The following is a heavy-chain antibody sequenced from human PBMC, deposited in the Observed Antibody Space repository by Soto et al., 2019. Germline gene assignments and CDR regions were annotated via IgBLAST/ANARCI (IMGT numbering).Heavy chain of an antibody. D-gene: IGHD5-18*01. V-gene: IGHV3-15*01. Sequence: VGSLRLSCAASGFTFSNAWMSWVRQAPGKGLEWVGRIKSKTDGGTTDYAAPVQGRFTISRDDSKNTLYLQMNSLKTEDTAVYYCTTAIQLSPTFDYWGQGTLVTVSS. CDR2: IKSKTDGGTT. CDR1: GFTFSNAW. CDR3: TTAIQLSPTFDY. J-gene: IGHJ4*02.